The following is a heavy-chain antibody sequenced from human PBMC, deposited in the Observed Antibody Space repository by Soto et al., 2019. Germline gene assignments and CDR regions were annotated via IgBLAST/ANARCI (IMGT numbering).Heavy chain of an antibody. V-gene: IGHV3-11*04. CDR3: ARVRARCSGGSCYPGYYYGRHV. J-gene: IGHJ6*02. CDR2: ISSSSSTI. Sequence: GGSLRLSCAASGFSFSDYYMSWIRQAPGKGLEWVSYISSSSSTIYYADSVKGRFTISRDNAKNSLYLQMNSLRAEDTAVYYCARVRARCSGGSCYPGYYYGRHVWGQGTTVTVPS. D-gene: IGHD2-15*01. CDR1: GFSFSDYY.